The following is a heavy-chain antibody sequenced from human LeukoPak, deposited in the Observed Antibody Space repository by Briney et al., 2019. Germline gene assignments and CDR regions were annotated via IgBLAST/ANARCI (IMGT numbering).Heavy chain of an antibody. CDR3: AKRDSNYYYYMDV. V-gene: IGHV3-23*01. CDR1: GFTFSSYA. Sequence: PGGSLRLSCAASGFTFSSYAMSWVRQAPGKGLGWVSAISGSGGSTYYADSVKGRFTISRDNSKNTLYLQMNSLRAEDTAVYYCAKRDSNYYYYMDVWGKGTTVTVSS. D-gene: IGHD5-18*01. J-gene: IGHJ6*03. CDR2: ISGSGGST.